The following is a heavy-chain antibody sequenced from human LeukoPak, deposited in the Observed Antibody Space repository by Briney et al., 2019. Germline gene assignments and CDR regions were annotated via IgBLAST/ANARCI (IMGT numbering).Heavy chain of an antibody. V-gene: IGHV4-34*01. CDR3: ARVLRITMVRGVIARFDP. Sequence: PSGTLSLTCAVYGGSFSGYYWSWIRQPPGKGLEWIGEINHSGSTNYNPSLKSRVTISVDTSKNQFSLKLSSVTAADTAVYYCARVLRITMVRGVIARFDPWGQGTLVTVSS. J-gene: IGHJ5*02. D-gene: IGHD3-10*01. CDR2: INHSGST. CDR1: GGSFSGYY.